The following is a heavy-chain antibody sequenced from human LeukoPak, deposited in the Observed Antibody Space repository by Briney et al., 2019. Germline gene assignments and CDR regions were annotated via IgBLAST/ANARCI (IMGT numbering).Heavy chain of an antibody. Sequence: PGGSLRLSCAASGFTFSEYRMNWVRQAPGKGLEWVSSISGSSYTMYYTDSVKGRFSISRDNAKSSLFLQMNSLRDDDTATYYCARSLGSPARFDYWGRGTLVTVSS. J-gene: IGHJ4*02. D-gene: IGHD1-26*01. CDR3: ARSLGSPARFDY. CDR2: ISGSSYTM. CDR1: GFTFSEYR. V-gene: IGHV3-48*02.